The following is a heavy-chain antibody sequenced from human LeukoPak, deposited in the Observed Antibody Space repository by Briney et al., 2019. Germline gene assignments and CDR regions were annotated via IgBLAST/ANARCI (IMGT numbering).Heavy chain of an antibody. D-gene: IGHD3-3*01. CDR1: GYTFTSYG. CDR2: ISAYNGNT. V-gene: IGHV1-18*01. Sequence: ASVKVSCKASGYTFTSYGISWVRQAPGQGLEWMGWISAYNGNTNYAQKLQGRVTMTTDTSTSTAYMELRSLRSDDTAVYYCARDPSGVDFWSGYYLSPYYYYYMDVWGKGTTVTVSS. J-gene: IGHJ6*03. CDR3: ARDPSGVDFWSGYYLSPYYYYYMDV.